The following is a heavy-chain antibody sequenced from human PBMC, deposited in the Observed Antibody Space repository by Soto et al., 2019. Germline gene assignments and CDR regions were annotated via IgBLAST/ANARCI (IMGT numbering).Heavy chain of an antibody. CDR3: ARVRYYFDY. Sequence: LXLSCAASVFTFSDYSMSWIRQAPGKGLEWVSYISSSGSTINYADSVKGRFTISRDNAKNSLYLQMNSLRAEDTAVYYCARVRYYFDYWGQGSLVTVSS. J-gene: IGHJ4*02. D-gene: IGHD3-10*01. V-gene: IGHV3-11*01. CDR1: VFTFSDYS. CDR2: ISSSGSTI.